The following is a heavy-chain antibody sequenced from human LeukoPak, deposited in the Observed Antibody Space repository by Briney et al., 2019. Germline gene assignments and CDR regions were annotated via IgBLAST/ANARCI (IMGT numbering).Heavy chain of an antibody. CDR2: MYTGGTT. V-gene: IGHV3-53*01. CDR3: AKDEVTSGGGLAS. CDR1: GFTVSGTH. Sequence: GVSLRLSCAASGFTVSGTHMSWVRQAPGKGLEWVSAMYTGGTTYYADSVKGRFTISRDNSKNTLYLHMNSLRAEDTAVYYCAKDEVTSGGGLASWGQGTLVTVPS. D-gene: IGHD2-21*02. J-gene: IGHJ4*02.